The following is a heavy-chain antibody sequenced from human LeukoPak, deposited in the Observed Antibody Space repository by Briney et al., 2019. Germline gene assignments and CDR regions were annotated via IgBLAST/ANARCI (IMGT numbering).Heavy chain of an antibody. V-gene: IGHV1-46*01. J-gene: IGHJ4*02. CDR3: ARVPTGGNDY. D-gene: IGHD7-27*01. CDR1: GYTFTSYY. CDR2: INPSDGST. Sequence: ASVKVSCKASGYTFTSYYMYWVREAPGQGLEWMGIINPSDGSTSYAQKFQGRVTMTSDTSTSTVYMELSSLRSEDTAVYYCARVPTGGNDYWGQGSPVTVSS.